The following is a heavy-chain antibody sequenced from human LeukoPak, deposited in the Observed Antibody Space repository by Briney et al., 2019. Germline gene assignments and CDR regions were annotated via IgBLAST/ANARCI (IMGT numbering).Heavy chain of an antibody. Sequence: GGSLRLSCAASGFTFSSYWMHWVRQATGKGLVWVSRINSDGSSTSYADSVKGRFTISRDNAKNTLYLQMNSLRAEDTAVYYCARDTGSYLPLNWFDPWGQGTLVTVSS. CDR1: GFTFSSYW. CDR2: INSDGSST. J-gene: IGHJ5*02. CDR3: ARDTGSYLPLNWFDP. D-gene: IGHD1-26*01. V-gene: IGHV3-74*01.